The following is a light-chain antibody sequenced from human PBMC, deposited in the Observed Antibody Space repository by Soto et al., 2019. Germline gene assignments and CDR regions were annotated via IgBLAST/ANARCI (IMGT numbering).Light chain of an antibody. Sequence: QSVLTQPASVSGSPEQSITVSCTGTSSDIGGYNYVSWYQQHPGKAPKLMIYEVSNRPSGVSDRFSGSKSGNTASLTISGLQAEDEADYYCSSYTTSPAFYVFGTGTKVTVL. CDR3: SSYTTSPAFYV. CDR1: SSDIGGYNY. J-gene: IGLJ1*01. CDR2: EVS. V-gene: IGLV2-14*01.